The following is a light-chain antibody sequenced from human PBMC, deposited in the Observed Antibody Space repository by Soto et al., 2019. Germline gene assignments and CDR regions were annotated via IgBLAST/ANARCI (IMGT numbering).Light chain of an antibody. V-gene: IGLV2-14*03. CDR2: DVS. CDR3: SAFTGTSYV. Sequence: ALTQPASVSGSPGQSITISCTGTSSDVGGNKYVSWYQQYPGKAPKLMICDVSNRPSGVSNRFSGSKSGNTASLTISGLQAEDEADYYCSAFTGTSYVFVTGTKVTVL. J-gene: IGLJ1*01. CDR1: SSDVGGNKY.